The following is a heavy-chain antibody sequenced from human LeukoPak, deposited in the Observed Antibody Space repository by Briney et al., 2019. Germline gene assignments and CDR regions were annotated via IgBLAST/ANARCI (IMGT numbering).Heavy chain of an antibody. CDR1: GFTFSGSA. Sequence: GGSLRLSCAASGFTFSGSAMHWVRQASGKGLEWVGRIRSKANTYATAYAASVKGRFTISRDDSKNTAYLQMNSLKSEDTAVYYCTRDSNDIGSGWYGEDWGQGTLVTVSS. V-gene: IGHV3-73*01. CDR3: TRDSNDIGSGWYGED. D-gene: IGHD6-19*01. CDR2: IRSKANTYAT. J-gene: IGHJ4*02.